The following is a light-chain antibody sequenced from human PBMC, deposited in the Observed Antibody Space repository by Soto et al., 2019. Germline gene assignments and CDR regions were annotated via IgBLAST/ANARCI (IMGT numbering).Light chain of an antibody. V-gene: IGKV2-28*01. J-gene: IGKJ5*01. Sequence: DIVMTQSPLSLPVTPGEPASISCRSSQSLLHSNGYNYLDWYLQKPGQSPQLLIYLGSNRASGVHDRFSGSGSGTDFTLKISRVEAEDVGVYYCMQALQTPITFGQETGLEIK. CDR3: MQALQTPIT. CDR1: QSLLHSNGYNY. CDR2: LGS.